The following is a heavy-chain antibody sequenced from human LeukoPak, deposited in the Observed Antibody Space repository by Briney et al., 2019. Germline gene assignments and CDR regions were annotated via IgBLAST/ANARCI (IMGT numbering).Heavy chain of an antibody. CDR1: GGTFSSYA. D-gene: IGHD5-18*01. J-gene: IGHJ4*02. V-gene: IGHV1-69*13. Sequence: SVKVSCKASGGTFSSYAISWVRQAPGQGLEWIGGIIPIFGTANYAQKFQGRVTITADESTSTAYMELSSLRSEDTAVYYCARGTTLVTNYFDYWGQGTLVTVSS. CDR2: IIPIFGTA. CDR3: ARGTTLVTNYFDY.